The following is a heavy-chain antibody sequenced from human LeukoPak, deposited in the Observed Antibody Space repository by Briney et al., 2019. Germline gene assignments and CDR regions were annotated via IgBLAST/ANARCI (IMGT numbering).Heavy chain of an antibody. CDR2: ISYDGSNK. CDR1: GFTFSSYG. J-gene: IGHJ4*02. Sequence: GGSLRLSCAASGFTFSSYGMHWVRQAPGKGLEWVAVISYDGSNKYYADSVKGRFTISRDNSKNTLYLQMNSLRAEDTAVYYCAKPRYSYLREGDYFDYWGQGTLVTVSS. V-gene: IGHV3-30*18. CDR3: AKPRYSYLREGDYFDY. D-gene: IGHD5-18*01.